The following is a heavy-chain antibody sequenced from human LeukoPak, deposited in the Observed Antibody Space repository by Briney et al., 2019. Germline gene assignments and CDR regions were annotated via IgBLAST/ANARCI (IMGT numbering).Heavy chain of an antibody. CDR1: GFTFSSYA. Sequence: PGGSLRLSCAASGFTFSSYAMSWVRQAPGKGLEWVSAISGSGYSTYYADSVKGRLTISRDNSKKTLYLQMNSLRAEDTAVYYCAKQYYYDGSGYANFDYWGQGTLVTVSS. D-gene: IGHD3-22*01. CDR2: ISGSGYST. CDR3: AKQYYYDGSGYANFDY. J-gene: IGHJ4*02. V-gene: IGHV3-23*01.